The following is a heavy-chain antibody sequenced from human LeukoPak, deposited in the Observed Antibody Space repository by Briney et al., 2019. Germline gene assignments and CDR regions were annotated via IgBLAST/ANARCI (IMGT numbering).Heavy chain of an antibody. V-gene: IGHV4-59*01. D-gene: IGHD2/OR15-2a*01. CDR3: ARCGRNNRGYYYMED. CDR2: THYSGGS. J-gene: IGHJ6*03. CDR1: GGSISGYS. Sequence: SETLSLTCTVSGGSISGYSWSWIRQPPGKGLEWIGYTHYSGGSNYNPSLKSRVTISVDTSKNQFSLKVSSVTAADTAVYYCARCGRNNRGYYYMEDWGKGTTVTVSS.